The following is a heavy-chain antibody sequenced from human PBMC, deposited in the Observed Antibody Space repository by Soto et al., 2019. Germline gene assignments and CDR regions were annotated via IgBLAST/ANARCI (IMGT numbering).Heavy chain of an antibody. CDR3: ARGGDIAVVTANFPDY. Sequence: SETLSLTCAVSGYSISSGYYWGWIRQPPGKGLEWIGSIYHSGRTYYNSSLKSRLTISVDTSKNQFSLKLSSVTAADTAVYFCARGGDIAVVTANFPDYWGQGTLVTVSS. CDR2: IYHSGRT. D-gene: IGHD2-21*02. J-gene: IGHJ4*02. CDR1: GYSISSGYY. V-gene: IGHV4-38-2*01.